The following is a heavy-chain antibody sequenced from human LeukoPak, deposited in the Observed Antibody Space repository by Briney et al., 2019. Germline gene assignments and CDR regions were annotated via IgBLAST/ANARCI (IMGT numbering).Heavy chain of an antibody. CDR3: ARERAIAARPWGLGY. V-gene: IGHV1-8*01. CDR2: MNPNSGNT. J-gene: IGHJ4*02. CDR1: GYTFTSYD. D-gene: IGHD6-6*01. Sequence: ASVKVSCTASGYTFTSYDINWVRQAPGQGLEWMGWMNPNSGNTGYAQKFQGRVTMTRNTSISTAYMELSSLRSEDTAVYYCARERAIAARPWGLGYWGQGTLVTVSS.